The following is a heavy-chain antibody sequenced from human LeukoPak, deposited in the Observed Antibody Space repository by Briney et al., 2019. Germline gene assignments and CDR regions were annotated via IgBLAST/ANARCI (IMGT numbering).Heavy chain of an antibody. CDR1: GFTFSTYA. CDR3: ARGVVPAASGAFDI. CDR2: ISYDGRQN. J-gene: IGHJ3*02. Sequence: GGSLRLSCAASGFTFSTYAMNWVRQAPGKGLEWVAVISYDGRQNYYADSVKGRFTISRDNSKNTLYLQMNSLRDEDSAAYYCARGVVPAASGAFDIWGQGTMVTVSS. V-gene: IGHV3-30*04. D-gene: IGHD2-2*01.